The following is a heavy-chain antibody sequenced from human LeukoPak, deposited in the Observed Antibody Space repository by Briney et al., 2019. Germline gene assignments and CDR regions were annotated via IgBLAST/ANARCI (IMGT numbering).Heavy chain of an antibody. CDR3: VRGWMSYYMDV. J-gene: IGHJ6*03. D-gene: IGHD1-1*01. CDR1: GFTFDDYV. V-gene: IGHV3-9*01. CDR2: ISWNSNSI. Sequence: GRSLRLSCAASGFTFDDYVMYWVRQAPGKGLEWVSGISWNSNSIGYADSVKGRFTISRDNAKNSLYLEMNSLRVEDTALYYCVRGWMSYYMDVWGKGTTVTVSS.